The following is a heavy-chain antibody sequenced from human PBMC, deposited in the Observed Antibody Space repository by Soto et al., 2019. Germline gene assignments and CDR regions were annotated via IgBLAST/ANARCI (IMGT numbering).Heavy chain of an antibody. Sequence: QVQLVESGGGVVQPGRSLRLSCAASGFSFSKYAMHWVRQAPAKGLEWVAVITSDGSDEFYADSVKGRFTISRDNSKNTWYLQMNSRRAEDTAVYYCAAHGSGTSFYFDYWGQGTLVTVSS. J-gene: IGHJ4*02. D-gene: IGHD3-10*01. V-gene: IGHV3-30-3*01. CDR1: GFSFSKYA. CDR3: AAHGSGTSFYFDY. CDR2: ITSDGSDE.